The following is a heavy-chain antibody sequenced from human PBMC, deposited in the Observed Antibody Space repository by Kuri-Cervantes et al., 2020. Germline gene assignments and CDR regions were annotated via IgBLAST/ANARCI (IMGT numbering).Heavy chain of an antibody. J-gene: IGHJ4*02. D-gene: IGHD3-9*01. CDR3: AKTRGTYDILTGYYFDY. CDR1: GGSFRDYY. Sequence: SETLSLTCAVFGGSFRDYYWNWIRQPPGKALEWIGEINQSGSTSYNPSLKNRVTISLDTSKNQFSLKLTFVTAADTAVYYCAKTRGTYDILTGYYFDYWGQGTLVTVSS. V-gene: IGHV4-34*01. CDR2: INQSGST.